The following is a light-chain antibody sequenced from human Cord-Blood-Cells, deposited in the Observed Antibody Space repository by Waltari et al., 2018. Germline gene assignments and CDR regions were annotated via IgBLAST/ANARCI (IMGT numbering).Light chain of an antibody. CDR1: RSDVGGYNY. V-gene: IGLV2-14*01. CDR2: DVS. Sequence: QSALTPPASVSGSPGPPITIPCPGTRSDVGGYNYVSWYQQHPGKAPKLMIYDVSNRPSGVSNRFSGSKSGNTASLTISGLQAEDEADYYCSSYTSSSTYVFGTGTKVTVL. CDR3: SSYTSSSTYV. J-gene: IGLJ1*01.